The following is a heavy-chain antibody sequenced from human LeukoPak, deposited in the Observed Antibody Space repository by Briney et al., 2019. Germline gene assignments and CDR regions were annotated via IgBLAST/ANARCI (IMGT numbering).Heavy chain of an antibody. D-gene: IGHD2-21*02. CDR2: IDPTGGST. CDR3: AYCGGDCYNVAAFVY. J-gene: IGHJ4*02. V-gene: IGHV1-46*01. Sequence: GASVKVSCKTSGYTFTNHYIHWVRQAPGQGLEWMGMIDPTGGSTRYTQRFQGRVTMTSDTSTSTVYMELSSLRSEDTAVYYCAYCGGDCYNVAAFVYWGQGTVVTVSS. CDR1: GYTFTNHY.